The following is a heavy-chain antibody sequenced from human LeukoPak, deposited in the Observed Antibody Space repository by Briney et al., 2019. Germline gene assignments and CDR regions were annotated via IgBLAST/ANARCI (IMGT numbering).Heavy chain of an antibody. V-gene: IGHV3-23*01. D-gene: IGHD1-1*01. Sequence: GGSLRLSCAVSGITLNNYGMTWVRQAPGKGLEWVAGISDSGGSTKYADSVKGRFTISRDNPKNTLYLQMNSLRAEDTAVYFCAKSPDVVIERIGTTFDHWGHGVRVTVAA. CDR2: ISDSGGST. CDR1: GITLNNYG. J-gene: IGHJ4*01. CDR3: AKSPDVVIERIGTTFDH.